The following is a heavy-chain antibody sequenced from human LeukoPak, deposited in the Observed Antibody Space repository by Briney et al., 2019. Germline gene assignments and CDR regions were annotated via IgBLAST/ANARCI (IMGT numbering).Heavy chain of an antibody. Sequence: PGGSLRLSCAASGFIFSSYAMSWVRQAPGEGLGWVSAISGSGGSTYYADSVKGRFTISRDNSKNTLYLQMNSLRAEDTAVYYCAKYIVVVPAARLGSGNYFDYWGQGTLVTVSS. CDR3: AKYIVVVPAARLGSGNYFDY. V-gene: IGHV3-23*01. CDR2: ISGSGGST. CDR1: GFIFSSYA. D-gene: IGHD2-2*01. J-gene: IGHJ4*02.